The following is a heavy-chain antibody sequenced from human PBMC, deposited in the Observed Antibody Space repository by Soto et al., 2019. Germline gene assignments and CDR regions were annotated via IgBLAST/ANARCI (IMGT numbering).Heavy chain of an antibody. CDR2: ISSSDTSII. V-gene: IGHV3-11*01. Sequence: VGSLRLSCAASGFTFSYYYMSWIRRAPGKGLEWVSYISSSDTSIIYYADSVKGRFTISRDNAKNSLYLQMSSLRAKDTAVYYCARDLGYYDSSGYFDYWGQGTLVTVSS. D-gene: IGHD3-22*01. J-gene: IGHJ4*02. CDR3: ARDLGYYDSSGYFDY. CDR1: GFTFSYYY.